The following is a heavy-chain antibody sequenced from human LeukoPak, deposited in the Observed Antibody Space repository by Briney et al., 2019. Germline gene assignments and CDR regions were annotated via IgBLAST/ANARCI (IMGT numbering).Heavy chain of an antibody. CDR1: GFTFDDYG. V-gene: IGHV3-20*04. D-gene: IGHD6-13*01. J-gene: IGHJ3*02. Sequence: GGSLRLSCAASGFTFDDYGMSWVRQAPGKGLEWVSGINWNGGSTGYADSVKGRFTISRDNAKNSLYLQMNSLRAEDTAVYYCAGSWSPYDAFDIWGQGTMVSVSS. CDR3: AGSWSPYDAFDI. CDR2: INWNGGST.